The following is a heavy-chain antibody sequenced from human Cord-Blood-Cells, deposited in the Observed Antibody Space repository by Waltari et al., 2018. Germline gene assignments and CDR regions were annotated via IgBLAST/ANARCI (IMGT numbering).Heavy chain of an antibody. Sequence: EVQLVQSGAEVKKPGESLKISCQGSGSSFPSYWSGWMRQMPGKGLEWMGIIYPGDSDTRYSPSFQGQVTISADKSISTAYLQWSSLKASDTAMYYCARLPMRAARDAFDIWGQGTMVTVSS. J-gene: IGHJ3*02. CDR1: GSSFPSYW. CDR2: IYPGDSDT. D-gene: IGHD6-6*01. CDR3: ARLPMRAARDAFDI. V-gene: IGHV5-51*03.